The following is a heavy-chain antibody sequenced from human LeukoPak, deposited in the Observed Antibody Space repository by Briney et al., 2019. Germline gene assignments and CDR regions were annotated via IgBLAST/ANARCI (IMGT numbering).Heavy chain of an antibody. CDR2: FDPEDGET. Sequence: ASVKVSCKVSGYTLTELSMHWVRQAPGKGLEWMGGFDPEDGETIYAQKFQGRVTMTRDTSISTAYMELSRLRSDDTAVYYCARGRAAVAGTGYYYYMDVWGKGTTVTISS. J-gene: IGHJ6*03. CDR3: ARGRAAVAGTGYYYYMDV. V-gene: IGHV1-24*01. D-gene: IGHD6-19*01. CDR1: GYTLTELS.